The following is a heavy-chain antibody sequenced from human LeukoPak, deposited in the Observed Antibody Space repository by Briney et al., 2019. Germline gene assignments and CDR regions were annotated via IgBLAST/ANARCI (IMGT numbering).Heavy chain of an antibody. V-gene: IGHV1-24*01. D-gene: IGHD3-10*01. Sequence: ASVKVSCKVSGYTLTELSMHWERQAPGKGLEWMGGFDPEDGETIYAQKFQGRVTMTEDTSTDTAYMELSSLRSEDTAVYYCTTDSSSNPLWFGESTSPFDPWGQGTLVTVSS. CDR1: GYTLTELS. CDR3: TTDSSSNPLWFGESTSPFDP. CDR2: FDPEDGET. J-gene: IGHJ5*02.